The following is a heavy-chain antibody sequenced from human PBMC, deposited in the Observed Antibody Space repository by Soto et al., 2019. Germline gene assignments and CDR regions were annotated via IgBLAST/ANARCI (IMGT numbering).Heavy chain of an antibody. Sequence: QLQLQESGPGLVKPSETLSLTCTVSGGSISSSSYYWGWIRQPPGKGLEWIGSIYYSGSTYYNPSLKSRVTISVDTSKNQFSLKLSSVTAADTAVYYCASGYSSSWSGWEALFDYWGQGTLVTVSS. CDR3: ASGYSSSWSGWEALFDY. D-gene: IGHD6-13*01. CDR2: IYYSGST. CDR1: GGSISSSSYY. J-gene: IGHJ4*02. V-gene: IGHV4-39*01.